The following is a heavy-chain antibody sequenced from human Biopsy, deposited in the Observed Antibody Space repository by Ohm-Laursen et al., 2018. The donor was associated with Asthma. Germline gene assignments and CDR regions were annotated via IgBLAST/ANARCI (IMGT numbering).Heavy chain of an antibody. D-gene: IGHD2-2*01. CDR3: ARTYCTLNTCYASFDH. CDR2: ISDYLENP. V-gene: IGHV1-18*04. Sequence: ASVKVSCKASGYSFELNGMSWVRQRPGQGLEWMGWISDYLENPNYAQKFQGRVNMTYDRSTNTAYMELKSLRTDDTAVYFCARTYCTLNTCYASFDHRGQGTLVAVSS. J-gene: IGHJ4*02. CDR1: GYSFELNG.